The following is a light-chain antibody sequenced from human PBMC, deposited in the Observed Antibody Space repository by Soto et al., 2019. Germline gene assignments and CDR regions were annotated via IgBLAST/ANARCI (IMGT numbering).Light chain of an antibody. CDR2: DAS. CDR3: HQYSVFPWT. V-gene: IGKV1-5*01. CDR1: ESIGLW. Sequence: DVQMTQSPSTLSASVGDRVTITCRASESIGLWLAWYQQKPGQAPKPLVYDASSLQSGVSSRYSGSGSGTEFTLTSRILKPDDFATYSCHQYSVFPWTFGQGTKVEMK. J-gene: IGKJ1*01.